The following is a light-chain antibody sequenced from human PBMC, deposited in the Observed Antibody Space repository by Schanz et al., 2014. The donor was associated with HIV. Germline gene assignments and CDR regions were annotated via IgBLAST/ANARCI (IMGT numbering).Light chain of an antibody. CDR3: EQYSDYPYT. CDR1: QSISTF. V-gene: IGKV1-5*03. CDR2: KAS. Sequence: DIQMTQSPSTLSASVGDRVTITCRPSQSISTFLAWYQQKSGQAPKLLIYKASTLQSGVASRFSGSGSGTEFTLTISSLQPDDFATYYCEQYSDYPYTFGQGTKLEIK. J-gene: IGKJ2*01.